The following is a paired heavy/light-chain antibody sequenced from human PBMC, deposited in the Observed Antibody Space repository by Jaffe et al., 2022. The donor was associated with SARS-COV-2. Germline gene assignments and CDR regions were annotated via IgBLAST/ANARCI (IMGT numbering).Heavy chain of an antibody. V-gene: IGHV4-30-4*01. Sequence: QVQLQESGPGLVKPSQTLSLTCTVSGGSISSGDYYWSWIRQPPGKGLEWIGYIYYSGSTYYNPSLKSRVTISVDTSKNQFSLKLSSVTAADTAVYYCARVTTVTTLDAFDIWGQGTMVTVSS. CDR3: ARVTTVTTLDAFDI. J-gene: IGHJ3*02. D-gene: IGHD4-17*01. CDR2: IYYSGST. CDR1: GGSISSGDYY.
Light chain of an antibody. J-gene: IGLJ2*01. CDR2: RDS. Sequence: SYELTQPLSVSVALGQTARITCGGNNIGSKNVHWYQQKPGQAPVLVIYRDSNRPSGIPERFSGSNSGNTATLTISRAQAGDEADYYCQVWDSSSDVVFGGGTKLTVL. CDR3: QVWDSSSDVV. V-gene: IGLV3-9*01. CDR1: NIGSKN.